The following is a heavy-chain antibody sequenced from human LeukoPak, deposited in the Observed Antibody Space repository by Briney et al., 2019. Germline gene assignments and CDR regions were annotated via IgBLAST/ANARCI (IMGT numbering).Heavy chain of an antibody. CDR2: VNPNTGGT. CDR1: GYTFTDYF. CDR3: ARFDSSGEHFQQ. J-gene: IGHJ1*01. Sequence: ASVKVSCKASGYTFTDYFMHWVRQAPGQGLEWVGWVNPNTGGTDYAQKFQGRVTVTRDTSISTAYMELTSLRSDDTAFYYCARFDSSGEHFQQWGQGTLVTVSS. V-gene: IGHV1-2*02. D-gene: IGHD3-22*01.